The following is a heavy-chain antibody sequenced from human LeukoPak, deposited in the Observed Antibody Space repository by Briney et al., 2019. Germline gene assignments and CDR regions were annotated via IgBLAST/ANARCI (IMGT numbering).Heavy chain of an antibody. CDR2: MNPNSGNT. V-gene: IGHV1-8*01. CDR1: GYTFTSYD. D-gene: IGHD6-19*01. Sequence: ASVKVSCKASGYTFTSYDIHWVRQATGQGLEWMGWMNPNSGNTGYAQKFQGRVTMTRNTSISTAYMELSSLRSEDTAVYYCARTLAVAGDNWFDPWGQGTLVTVSS. CDR3: ARTLAVAGDNWFDP. J-gene: IGHJ5*02.